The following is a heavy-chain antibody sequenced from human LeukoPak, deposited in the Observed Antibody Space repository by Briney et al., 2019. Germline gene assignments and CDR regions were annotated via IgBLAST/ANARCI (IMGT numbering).Heavy chain of an antibody. Sequence: PGGSLRLSCAASGFTFSSYEMNWVRQAPGKGLEWVSYISSSGSTIYYADSVKGRFTISRDNAKNSLYLQMNSLRAEDTAVYYCARVKKDWFGAPYYFDYWGQGTLVTVSS. V-gene: IGHV3-48*03. CDR2: ISSSGSTI. CDR3: ARVKKDWFGAPYYFDY. D-gene: IGHD3/OR15-3a*01. CDR1: GFTFSSYE. J-gene: IGHJ4*02.